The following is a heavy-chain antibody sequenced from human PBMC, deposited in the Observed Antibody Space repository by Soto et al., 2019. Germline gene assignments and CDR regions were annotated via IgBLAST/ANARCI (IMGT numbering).Heavy chain of an antibody. CDR3: ARRSLLRFLAETNWFDP. V-gene: IGHV4-34*01. CDR1: GGSFSGYY. Sequence: SETLSLTCAVYGGSFSGYYWSLIRQPPGKGLEWIGEINHSGSTNYNPSLKSRVTISVDTSKNQFSLKLSSVTAADTAVYYCARRSLLRFLAETNWFDPWGQGTLVTVSS. D-gene: IGHD3-3*01. J-gene: IGHJ5*02. CDR2: INHSGST.